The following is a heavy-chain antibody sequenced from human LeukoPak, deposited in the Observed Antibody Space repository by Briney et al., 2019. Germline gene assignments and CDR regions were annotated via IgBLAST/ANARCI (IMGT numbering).Heavy chain of an antibody. Sequence: GGSLRLSCAASGFTFSSYEMNWVRQAPGKGLEWVSYISSSGSTIYYADSVKGRFTVSRDNAKNSLYLQMNSLRAEDTAVYYCAFGSSGWYPDYWGQGTLVTVSS. V-gene: IGHV3-48*03. CDR1: GFTFSSYE. D-gene: IGHD6-19*01. CDR3: AFGSSGWYPDY. J-gene: IGHJ4*02. CDR2: ISSSGSTI.